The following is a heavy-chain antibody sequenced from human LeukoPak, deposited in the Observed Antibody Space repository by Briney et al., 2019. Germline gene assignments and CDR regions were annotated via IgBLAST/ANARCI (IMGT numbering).Heavy chain of an antibody. D-gene: IGHD4-23*01. V-gene: IGHV3-48*02. J-gene: IGHJ3*02. CDR3: ARGGYGANDDAFDI. CDR2: IRSSSSTI. CDR1: GFTFSSYT. Sequence: GGSLRLSCAASGFTFSSYTMNWVRQAPGKGLEWVSYIRSSSSTIYYVDSVKGRFTVSRDNAKNSLYLQMNSLRDEDTAVYYCARGGYGANDDAFDIWGQGTMVTVSS.